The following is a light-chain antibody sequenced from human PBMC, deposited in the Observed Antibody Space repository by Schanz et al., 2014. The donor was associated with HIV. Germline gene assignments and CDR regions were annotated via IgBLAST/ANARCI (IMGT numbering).Light chain of an antibody. V-gene: IGLV2-14*03. J-gene: IGLJ2*01. CDR3: SSYTSSSTLYVV. CDR2: GVN. Sequence: QSALTQPASVSGSPGQSVTISCTGTYTDLGAYNYVSWYQQHPGRAPRLLIYGVNGRPSGISDRFSGSKSGNTASLTISGLQAEDEADYYCSSYTSSSTLYVVFGGGTKLTV. CDR1: YTDLGAYNY.